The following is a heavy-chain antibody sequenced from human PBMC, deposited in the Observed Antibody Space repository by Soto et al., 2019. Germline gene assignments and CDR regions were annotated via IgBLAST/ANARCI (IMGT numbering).Heavy chain of an antibody. J-gene: IGHJ4*02. Sequence: QVQLVQSGGGVVQPGGSLRLSCAASGFTFSNYSMQWVRQAPGKGPEWVAATSNDGSHQYYAASVKGRFTISRDNSKNTLYLQLNSLRPEEAAVYYCATVIRPNWNDLDYWGQGTPVTVSS. CDR1: GFTFSNYS. D-gene: IGHD1-1*01. CDR2: TSNDGSHQ. CDR3: ATVIRPNWNDLDY. V-gene: IGHV3-30*03.